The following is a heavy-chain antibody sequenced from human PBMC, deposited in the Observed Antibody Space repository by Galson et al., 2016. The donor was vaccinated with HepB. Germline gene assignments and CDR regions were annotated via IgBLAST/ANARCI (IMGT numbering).Heavy chain of an antibody. V-gene: IGHV4-39*01. J-gene: IGHJ5*02. CDR1: GGSISSSNYF. CDR3: ARQNYIHWFDT. Sequence: SETLSLTCTVSGGSISSSNYFWGWIRQPPGKGLEWIGGTHWTGTSYSQPTLQSRVTVSLDTPKNQFSLRLSSVTAADTAVYYCARQNYIHWFDTWGQGALVTVSS. D-gene: IGHD1-7*01. CDR2: THWTGTS.